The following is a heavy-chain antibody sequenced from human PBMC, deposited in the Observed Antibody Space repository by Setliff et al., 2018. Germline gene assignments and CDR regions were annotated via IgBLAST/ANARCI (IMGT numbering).Heavy chain of an antibody. CDR1: GGSIGSGNYY. CDR2: LYYSGST. Sequence: SETLSLTCRVSGGSIGSGNYYGGLIHQPPGKGLEWVATLYYSGSTYSNTSLKSRLIIPVDAPDKQFSVKLSSVNAADTAVYYCARHKSNGSGSYPSLYMDVWGKGIMVTVSS. J-gene: IGHJ6*03. D-gene: IGHD3-10*01. V-gene: IGHV4-39*01. CDR3: ARHKSNGSGSYPSLYMDV.